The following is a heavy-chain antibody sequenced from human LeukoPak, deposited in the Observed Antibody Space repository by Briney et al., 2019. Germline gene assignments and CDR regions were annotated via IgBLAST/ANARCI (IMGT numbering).Heavy chain of an antibody. Sequence: GGSLRLSCAASGFTFSSYAMSWVRQAPGKGLEWVSALSGRGDSTYYADSVKGRFTISRDNSKKTLYLQMNSLRAEDTAVYYCAKDDAYLQYDDWGQGTLVTVSS. V-gene: IGHV3-23*01. CDR1: GFTFSSYA. CDR3: AKDDAYLQYDD. J-gene: IGHJ4*02. CDR2: LSGRGDST. D-gene: IGHD5-24*01.